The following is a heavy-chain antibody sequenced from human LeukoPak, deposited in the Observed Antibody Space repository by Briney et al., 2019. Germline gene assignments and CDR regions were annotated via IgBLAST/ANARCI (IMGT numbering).Heavy chain of an antibody. D-gene: IGHD4-23*01. CDR2: ISAYNGNT. V-gene: IGHV1-18*01. J-gene: IGHJ4*02. CDR1: GYTFTSYG. Sequence: ASVKVSCKASGYTFTSYGISWVRQAPGQGLEWTGWISAYNGNTNYAQKLQGRVTMTTDTSTSTAYMELRSLRSDDTAVYYCARDITYGGRGYFDYWGQGTLVTVSS. CDR3: ARDITYGGRGYFDY.